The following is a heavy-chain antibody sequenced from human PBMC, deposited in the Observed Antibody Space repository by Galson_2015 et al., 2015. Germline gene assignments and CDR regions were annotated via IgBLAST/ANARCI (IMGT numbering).Heavy chain of an antibody. J-gene: IGHJ4*02. Sequence: SMRLSCAAYGFTFSSYGMNWVRQAPGKGLEWVAVIWYDGSNKYYADSVKGRFTISRDNSKNTLYLQMNSLRAEDTAVYYCARDRYRALFDYRGQGTLVTVSS. D-gene: IGHD1-1*01. CDR2: IWYDGSNK. CDR1: GFTFSSYG. CDR3: ARDRYRALFDY. V-gene: IGHV3-33*01.